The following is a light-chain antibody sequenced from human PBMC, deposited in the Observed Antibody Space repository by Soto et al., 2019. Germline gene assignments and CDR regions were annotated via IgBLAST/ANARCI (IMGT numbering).Light chain of an antibody. CDR2: GAT. V-gene: IGKV3D-15*01. Sequence: EIVLTQSRGTLSLSPGERATLSCLASQSVSSSYLAWYQQKPGQAPRLLIYGATTRATGIPARFSGSGSGTEFTLTISSLQSEDFAVYYCQQYNNWPLTFGGGTKVDIK. J-gene: IGKJ4*01. CDR1: QSVSSSY. CDR3: QQYNNWPLT.